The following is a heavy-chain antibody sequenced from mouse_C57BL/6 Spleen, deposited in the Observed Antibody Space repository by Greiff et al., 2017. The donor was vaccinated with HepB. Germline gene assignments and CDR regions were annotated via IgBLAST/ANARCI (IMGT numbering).Heavy chain of an antibody. D-gene: IGHD2-3*01. J-gene: IGHJ4*01. Sequence: EVQRVESGGGLVQPGGSMKLSCVASGFTFSNYWMNWVRQSPEKGLEWVAQIRLKSDNYATHYAESVKGRFTISRDDSKSSVYLQMNNLRAEDTGIYYCTDYDGYYGAMDYWGQGTSVTVSS. CDR1: GFTFSNYW. CDR2: IRLKSDNYAT. CDR3: TDYDGYYGAMDY. V-gene: IGHV6-3*01.